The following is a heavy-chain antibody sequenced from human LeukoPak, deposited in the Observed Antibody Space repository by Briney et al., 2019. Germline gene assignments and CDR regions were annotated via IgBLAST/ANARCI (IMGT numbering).Heavy chain of an antibody. CDR2: ISYDGSNK. CDR1: GFTFSSYA. J-gene: IGHJ4*02. V-gene: IGHV3-30*04. CDR3: ARGGTIAGRPLDQ. Sequence: QPGRSLRLSCAASGFTFSSYALHWVRQAPGKGLEWVAVISYDGSNKYYADSVKGRFTISRDNSKNTLYLQMNGLRAEDTAVYYCARGGTIAGRPLDQWGQGTLVTVSS. D-gene: IGHD6-6*01.